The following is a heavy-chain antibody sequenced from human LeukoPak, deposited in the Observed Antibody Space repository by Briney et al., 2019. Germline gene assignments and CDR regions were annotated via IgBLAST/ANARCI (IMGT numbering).Heavy chain of an antibody. V-gene: IGHV3-11*01. J-gene: IGHJ3*02. CDR3: ARARGSSAFDI. CDR2: ISSSGSTV. CDR1: GFTFSDYY. D-gene: IGHD5-24*01. Sequence: GSLRLSCAASGFTFSDYYMSWILQAPGKGLECISYISSSGSTVYYADSLKGRFTISRDNAKNSLYLQMNSLRAEDTAVYYCARARGSSAFDIWGQGTMVTVSS.